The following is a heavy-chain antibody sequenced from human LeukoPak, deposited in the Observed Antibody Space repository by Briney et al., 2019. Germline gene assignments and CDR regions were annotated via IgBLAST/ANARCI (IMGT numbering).Heavy chain of an antibody. CDR1: GGSISSSSYY. CDR3: ARLTPTIDY. J-gene: IGHJ4*02. CDR2: IYYSGST. D-gene: IGHD2-15*01. V-gene: IGHV4-39*01. Sequence: SETLSLTCTVSGGSISSSSYYWGWIRQRPGKGLEWIGSIYYSGSTYYNPSLKSRVTISVDTSKNQFSLKLSSVTAADTAVYYCARLTPTIDYWGQGTLVTVSS.